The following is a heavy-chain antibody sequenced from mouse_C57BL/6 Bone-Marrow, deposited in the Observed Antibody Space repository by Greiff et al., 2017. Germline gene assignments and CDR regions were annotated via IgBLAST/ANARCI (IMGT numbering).Heavy chain of an antibody. CDR1: GFTFSSYA. Sequence: EVKLVESGGGLVKPGGSLKLSCAASGFTFSSYAMSWVRQTPEKRLEWVATISDGGSYTYYPDNVKGRFTISRDNAKNNLYLQMSHLKSEDTAMYYCARGEQLRLPYYFDYWGQGTTLTVSS. CDR2: ISDGGSYT. J-gene: IGHJ2*01. V-gene: IGHV5-4*03. CDR3: ARGEQLRLPYYFDY. D-gene: IGHD3-2*02.